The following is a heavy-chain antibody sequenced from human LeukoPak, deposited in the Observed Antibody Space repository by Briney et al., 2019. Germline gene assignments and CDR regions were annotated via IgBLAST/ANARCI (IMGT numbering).Heavy chain of an antibody. V-gene: IGHV1-18*01. D-gene: IGHD2-2*01. J-gene: IGHJ5*02. CDR2: ISAYNGNT. CDR1: GYTFTSYG. Sequence: ASVKVSCKASGYTFTSYGISWVRQAPGQGLEWMGWISAYNGNTNYAQKLQGRVTMTTDTSTSTAYMELRSLRSDDTAVYYCARDALYCSSTSCKSNWFDPWGQGTLVTVSS. CDR3: ARDALYCSSTSCKSNWFDP.